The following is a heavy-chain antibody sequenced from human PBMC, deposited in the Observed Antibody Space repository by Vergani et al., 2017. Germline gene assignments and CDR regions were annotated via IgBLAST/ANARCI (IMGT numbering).Heavy chain of an antibody. CDR1: GGSISSYY. D-gene: IGHD2-15*01. Sequence: QVQLQESGPGLVKPSETLSLTCTVSGGSISSYYWSWIRQPPGKGLEWIGYIYYSGSTNYNPSLKSRVTISVDTSKNQFSLKLSSVTAADTAVYYCARRPSGGGSEGFFDYWGQGTLVTVSS. CDR3: ARRPSGGGSEGFFDY. J-gene: IGHJ4*02. CDR2: IYYSGST. V-gene: IGHV4-59*12.